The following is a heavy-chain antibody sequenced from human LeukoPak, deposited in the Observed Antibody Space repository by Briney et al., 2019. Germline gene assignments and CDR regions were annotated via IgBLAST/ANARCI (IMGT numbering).Heavy chain of an antibody. V-gene: IGHV5-51*01. CDR1: TYSFTTYW. J-gene: IGHJ4*02. CDR3: ARSLATTYYFDY. Sequence: GESLKTSCKGSTYSFTTYWIAWVRQMPGKGLEWMGIIYPGDSDTRYSPSFQSQVTISADKSINTAYLQWSSLKASDTAMYYCARSLATTYYFDYWGQGTLVTVSS. CDR2: IYPGDSDT. D-gene: IGHD5-12*01.